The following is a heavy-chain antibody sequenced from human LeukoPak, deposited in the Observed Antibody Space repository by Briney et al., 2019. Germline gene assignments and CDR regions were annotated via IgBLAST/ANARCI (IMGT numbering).Heavy chain of an antibody. CDR2: IIPIFGTA. CDR3: VRDSERYYYDSSGYFFDY. Sequence: ASVKVSCKASGGTFSSYAISWVRQAPGQGLEWMGGIIPIFGTANYAQKFQGRVTITADESTSTAYMELSSLRSEDTAVYYCVRDSERYYYDSSGYFFDYWGQGTLVTVSS. J-gene: IGHJ4*02. V-gene: IGHV1-69*13. CDR1: GGTFSSYA. D-gene: IGHD3-22*01.